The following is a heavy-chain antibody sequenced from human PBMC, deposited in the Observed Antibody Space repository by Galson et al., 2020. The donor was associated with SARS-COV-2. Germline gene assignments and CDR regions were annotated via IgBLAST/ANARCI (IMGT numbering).Heavy chain of an antibody. J-gene: IGHJ4*02. CDR3: VKDRGAVDRDVDY. CDR2: ISDNGGTT. V-gene: IGHV3-64D*08. CDR1: GFAFRVYA. Sequence: TGGSLRLSCPASGFAFRVYAMHWVRQAPGKGLEYVSDISDNGGTTYYADSVKGRFIISRDNSKNTLYLQMSSLRTEDTAVYYCVKDRGAVDRDVDYWGQGTLVTVSS. D-gene: IGHD6-19*01.